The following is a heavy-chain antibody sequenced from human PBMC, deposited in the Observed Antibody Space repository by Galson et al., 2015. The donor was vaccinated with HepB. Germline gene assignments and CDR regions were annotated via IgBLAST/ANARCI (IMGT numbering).Heavy chain of an antibody. CDR2: NPSGST. J-gene: IGHJ4*02. Sequence: TLSLTCTVSGGSISSGSYFWSWIRQPAGKGLEWIGRNPSGSTNYNPSLKSRVTVSIDTSRNQFSLKLSSVTAADTAVYYCARDPQTLWGQGTLVTVSS. V-gene: IGHV4-61*02. CDR3: ARDPQTL. CDR1: GGSISSGSYF.